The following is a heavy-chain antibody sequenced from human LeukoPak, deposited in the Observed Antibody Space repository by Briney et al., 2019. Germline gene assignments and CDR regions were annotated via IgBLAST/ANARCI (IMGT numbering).Heavy chain of an antibody. Sequence: GESLKISCKGSGYSFTTYWIGWVRQMPGKGLEWMGIIYPGDSDTRYSPSFQGQVTISADKSLTTAYLPWSSLKASDTAMYYCARVIVATQSYYFDYWGQGTLVTVSS. CDR2: IYPGDSDT. CDR3: ARVIVATQSYYFDY. V-gene: IGHV5-51*01. J-gene: IGHJ4*02. CDR1: GYSFTTYW. D-gene: IGHD2/OR15-2a*01.